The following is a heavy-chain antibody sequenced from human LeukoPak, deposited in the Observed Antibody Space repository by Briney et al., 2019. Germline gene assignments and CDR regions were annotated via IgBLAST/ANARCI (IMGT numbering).Heavy chain of an antibody. Sequence: GRSLRLSCAAPGFTFDDYAMHWVRQVPGKGLEWVSRISWNSGSIDYADSVKGRFTISRGNAKDSLYLQMNSLRAEDTALYFCAKDSSSSNYYYGMDVWGQGTTVTVSS. D-gene: IGHD6-6*01. CDR2: ISWNSGSI. J-gene: IGHJ6*02. CDR1: GFTFDDYA. CDR3: AKDSSSSNYYYGMDV. V-gene: IGHV3-9*01.